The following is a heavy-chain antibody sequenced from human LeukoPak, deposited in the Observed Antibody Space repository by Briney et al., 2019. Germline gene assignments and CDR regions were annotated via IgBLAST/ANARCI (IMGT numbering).Heavy chain of an antibody. CDR2: IRKDGSEK. D-gene: IGHD1/OR15-1a*01. Sequence: PGGSLRLSCAASGFTFSDYWMNWVRLAPGKGLEWVASIRKDGSEKSYVDSVKGRFTISRDNTWNSLYLQMNSLRAEDTAVYYCARDGTAPGLYFDLWGRGTLVTVSS. CDR1: GFTFSDYW. CDR3: ARDGTAPGLYFDL. J-gene: IGHJ4*01. V-gene: IGHV3-7*01.